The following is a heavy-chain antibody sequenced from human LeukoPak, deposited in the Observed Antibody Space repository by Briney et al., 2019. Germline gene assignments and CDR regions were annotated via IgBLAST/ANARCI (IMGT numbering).Heavy chain of an antibody. V-gene: IGHV3-48*03. Sequence: PSGGSLRLSCAASGFTFSSYEMNWVRQAPGKGLEWVSYISSSGSTIYYADSVKGRFTISRDNAKNSLYLQMNSLRAEDTALYYCARGGGWETDWDAFDIWGQGTMVTVSS. CDR2: ISSSGSTI. D-gene: IGHD1-26*01. CDR3: ARGGGWETDWDAFDI. J-gene: IGHJ3*02. CDR1: GFTFSSYE.